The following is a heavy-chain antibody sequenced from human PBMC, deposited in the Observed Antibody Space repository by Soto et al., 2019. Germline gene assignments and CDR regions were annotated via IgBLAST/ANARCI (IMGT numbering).Heavy chain of an antibody. V-gene: IGHV3-33*08. D-gene: IGHD6-13*01. J-gene: IGHJ3*02. CDR2: IWYDGSNK. CDR1: GFTFSGYG. Sequence: PGGSLRLSCGASGFTFSGYGMHWVRQAPGKGLEWVAVIWYDGSNKYYADSVKGRFTISRDNSKNTLYLQMNSLRAEDTAVYYCARDLIAAAGNDAFDIWGQGTMVTVSS. CDR3: ARDLIAAAGNDAFDI.